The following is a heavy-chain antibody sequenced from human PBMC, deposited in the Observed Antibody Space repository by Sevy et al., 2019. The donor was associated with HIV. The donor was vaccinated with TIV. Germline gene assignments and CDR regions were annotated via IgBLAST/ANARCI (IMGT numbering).Heavy chain of an antibody. J-gene: IGHJ4*02. Sequence: GGSLRLSCAASGFTFSNYNMNWVRQAPGKGLEWVSSISGDSNYIYYADSVQGRFTVSRDNAKNSLYLQMNSLRAEDTAVYYCARDLRIAATGLSPAFDYWGQGTPVTVSS. CDR2: ISGDSNYI. CDR1: GFTFSNYN. D-gene: IGHD6-13*01. V-gene: IGHV3-21*01. CDR3: ARDLRIAATGLSPAFDY.